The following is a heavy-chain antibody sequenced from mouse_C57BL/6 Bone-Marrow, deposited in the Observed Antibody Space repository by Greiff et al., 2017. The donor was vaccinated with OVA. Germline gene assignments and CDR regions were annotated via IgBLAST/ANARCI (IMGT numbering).Heavy chain of an antibody. Sequence: EVKVVESGPGLAKPSQTLSLTCSVTGYSITSDYWNWIRKFPGNKLEYMGYISYSGSTYYNPSLKSRISITRDTSKNQYYLQLNSVTTEDTATYYCARNPDSSGYYYAMDYWGQGTSVTVSS. V-gene: IGHV3-8*01. J-gene: IGHJ4*01. CDR2: ISYSGST. CDR3: ARNPDSSGYYYAMDY. D-gene: IGHD3-2*02. CDR1: GYSITSDY.